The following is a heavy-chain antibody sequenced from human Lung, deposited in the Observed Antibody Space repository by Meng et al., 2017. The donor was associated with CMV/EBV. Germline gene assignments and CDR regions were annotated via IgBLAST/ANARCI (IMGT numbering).Heavy chain of an antibody. Sequence: ESLKISCAASGFTFSVYSMIWVRQAPGTGLEWVSTISSSSSFISYVDSVKGRFTISRDNAENSLYLHMNGLRAEDTAVYFCARESSGSFVLDVWGQGTPVTVSS. J-gene: IGHJ6*02. CDR3: ARESSGSFVLDV. CDR1: GFTFSVYS. V-gene: IGHV3-21*01. CDR2: ISSSSSFI. D-gene: IGHD3-22*01.